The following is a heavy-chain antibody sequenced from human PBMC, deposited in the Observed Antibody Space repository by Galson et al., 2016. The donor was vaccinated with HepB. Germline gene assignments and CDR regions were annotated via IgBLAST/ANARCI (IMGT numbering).Heavy chain of an antibody. J-gene: IGHJ4*02. D-gene: IGHD5-24*01. CDR2: IRSKAYGGTI. Sequence: SLRLSCAASGFTFSAYAMHWVRQAPGKGLEWVGFIRSKAYGGTIEYAASVKGRFTISRDDSKSIAYLQMNSLKTEDTAVYYCTRGGVATTRRGFDYWGQGTLVTVSS. V-gene: IGHV3-49*04. CDR3: TRGGVATTRRGFDY. CDR1: GFTFSAYA.